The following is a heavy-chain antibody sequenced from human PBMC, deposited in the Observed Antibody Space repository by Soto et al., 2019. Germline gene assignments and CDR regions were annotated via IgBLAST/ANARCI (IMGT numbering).Heavy chain of an antibody. Sequence: PSETLSLTCTVSGGSISSSSYYWGWIRQPPGKGLEWIGSIYYSGSTYYNPSLKSRVTISVDTSKNQFSLKLNSVTAADTAVYYCARHRVEEWLVQRDLPHWGQGTLVTVSS. J-gene: IGHJ1*01. CDR3: ARHRVEEWLVQRDLPH. V-gene: IGHV4-39*01. CDR2: IYYSGST. CDR1: GGSISSSSYY. D-gene: IGHD6-19*01.